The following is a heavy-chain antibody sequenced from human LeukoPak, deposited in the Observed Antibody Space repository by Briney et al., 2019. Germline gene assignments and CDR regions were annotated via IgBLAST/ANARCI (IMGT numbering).Heavy chain of an antibody. CDR3: ARGMTTGPDP. CDR1: GGSISSYS. D-gene: IGHD4-17*01. CDR2: IYYSGST. J-gene: IGHJ5*02. V-gene: IGHV4-59*08. Sequence: PSETLSLTCTGSGGSISSYSWSWIRQPQGKGLEWIGYIYYSGSTNYNPSLKSRLTISVDTSKNQFSLKLSSVTAADTAVYYCARGMTTGPDPWGQGTLVTVSS.